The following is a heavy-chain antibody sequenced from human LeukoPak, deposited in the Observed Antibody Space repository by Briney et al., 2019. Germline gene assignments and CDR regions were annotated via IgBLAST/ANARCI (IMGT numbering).Heavy chain of an antibody. CDR2: ISGSGGST. J-gene: IGHJ5*02. D-gene: IGHD2/OR15-2a*01. Sequence: SGGSLRLSCAASGFTFSSYAMSWVRQAPGKGLEWVSAISGSGGSTYYADSVKGRFTISRDNSKNTLYLQMNSLRAEDTAVYYCAKAQAIFGHNWFDPWGQGTLVTVSS. V-gene: IGHV3-23*01. CDR1: GFTFSSYA. CDR3: AKAQAIFGHNWFDP.